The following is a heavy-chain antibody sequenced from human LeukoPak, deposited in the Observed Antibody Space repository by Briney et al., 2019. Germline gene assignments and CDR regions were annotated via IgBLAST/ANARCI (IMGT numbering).Heavy chain of an antibody. CDR1: GASISGGYY. V-gene: IGHV4-38-2*02. Sequence: TSETLSLTCSVSGASISGGYYWGWIRQPPGKGLEWIGNIYHNGNTYYNPSLKSRVTISVDTSKKQFSLKLRTATAADTAVYYCARIEAVTRGYNHAYYFDYWGQGTLVTVSS. CDR3: ARIEAVTRGYNHAYYFDY. CDR2: IYHNGNT. D-gene: IGHD5-18*01. J-gene: IGHJ4*02.